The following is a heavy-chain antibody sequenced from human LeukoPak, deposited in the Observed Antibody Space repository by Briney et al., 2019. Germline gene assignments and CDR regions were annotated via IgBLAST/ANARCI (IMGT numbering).Heavy chain of an antibody. Sequence: SVKVSCKASGGTFSSYAISWVRQAPGQGLEWMGGIIPIFGTANYAQKFQGRVTITADKSTSTAYMELSSLRSEDTAVYYCARPRLGATPFDAFDIWGQGTMVTVSS. J-gene: IGHJ3*02. CDR2: IIPIFGTA. V-gene: IGHV1-69*06. CDR1: GGTFSSYA. CDR3: ARPRLGATPFDAFDI. D-gene: IGHD1-26*01.